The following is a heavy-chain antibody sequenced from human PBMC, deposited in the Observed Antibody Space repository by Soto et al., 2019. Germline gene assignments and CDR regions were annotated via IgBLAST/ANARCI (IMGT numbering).Heavy chain of an antibody. CDR1: GCTFGDYA. CDR2: IRSKAYGGTT. CDR3: TRLHRPDTAMVTDAFDI. D-gene: IGHD5-18*01. V-gene: IGHV3-49*03. J-gene: IGHJ3*02. Sequence: GRSLRLSCTACGCTFGDYAMSWFRQAPGKGLEWVGFIRSKAYGGTTEYAASVKGRFTISRDDSQSIAYLQMNSLKTEDTAVYYCTRLHRPDTAMVTDAFDIWGQGTMVTVSS.